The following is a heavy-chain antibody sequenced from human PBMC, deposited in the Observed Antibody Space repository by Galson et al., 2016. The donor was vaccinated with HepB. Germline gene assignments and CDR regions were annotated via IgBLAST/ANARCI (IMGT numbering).Heavy chain of an antibody. J-gene: IGHJ6*03. Sequence: SLRLSCAASGFSFSSYSMNWVRQAPGKGLEWISYISSTNSPTIYYADSVKGRFTISRDNAKNSLYLQMNSLRDEDTAVYYCARGVGPAYMGVWGNGTTVTVSS. CDR1: GFSFSSYS. CDR3: ARGVGPAYMGV. CDR2: ISSTNSPTI. V-gene: IGHV3-48*02. D-gene: IGHD5/OR15-5a*01.